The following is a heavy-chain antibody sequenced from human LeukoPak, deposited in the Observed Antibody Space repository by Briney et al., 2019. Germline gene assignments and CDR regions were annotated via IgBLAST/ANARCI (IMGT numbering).Heavy chain of an antibody. V-gene: IGHV3-23*01. Sequence: GGSLRLSCAASGYTFNYYAMSWVRQAPGKGLEWVSAISNSGGSTYYADSVKGRFTISRDNSQNTLYLQMNSLRAEDTALYYCAKVGSSNWYAAFDIWGQGTMVTVSS. J-gene: IGHJ3*02. CDR3: AKVGSSNWYAAFDI. CDR2: ISNSGGST. D-gene: IGHD6-13*01. CDR1: GYTFNYYA.